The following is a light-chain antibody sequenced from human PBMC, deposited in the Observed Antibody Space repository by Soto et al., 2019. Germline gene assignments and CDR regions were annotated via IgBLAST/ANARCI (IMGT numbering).Light chain of an antibody. Sequence: IFLAQSPDSLYFSVGGRATINCKSSHNILYSSDNKNYLSWYQQRPGQPPKLLFYWASTRESGVPDRFSGSGSGTHFTLTITCLQAEDVAVYYCQQYYSSPPTFGQGTKVDIK. CDR1: HNILYSSDNKNY. CDR2: WAS. CDR3: QQYYSSPPT. J-gene: IGKJ1*01. V-gene: IGKV4-1*01.